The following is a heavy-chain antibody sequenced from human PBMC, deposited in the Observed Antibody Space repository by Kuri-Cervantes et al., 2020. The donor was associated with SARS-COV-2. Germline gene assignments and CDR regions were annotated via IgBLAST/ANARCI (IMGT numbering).Heavy chain of an antibody. J-gene: IGHJ6*03. V-gene: IGHV3-21*01. CDR2: ISSSSSYI. D-gene: IGHD6-13*01. CDR3: ARDVAAGPAYYYYMDV. CDR1: GFTFSSYS. Sequence: GESLKISCAASGFTFSSYSMNWVRQAPGKGLVWVSSISSSSSYIYYADSVKGRFTISRNNAKNSLYLQMNSLRAEDTAVYYCARDVAAGPAYYYYMDVWGKGTTVTVSS.